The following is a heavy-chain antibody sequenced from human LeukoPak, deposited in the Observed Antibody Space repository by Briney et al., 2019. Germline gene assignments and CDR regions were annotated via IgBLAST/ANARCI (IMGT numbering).Heavy chain of an antibody. J-gene: IGHJ4*02. CDR3: AKDLESGWPGDY. V-gene: IGHV3-30*18. CDR2: IPYDGSNK. D-gene: IGHD6-19*01. Sequence: GRSLRLSCAASGFTFSSYGMHWVRQAPGKGLEWVAVIPYDGSNKYYADSVKGRFTISRDNSKNTLYLQMNSLRAEDTAVYYCAKDLESGWPGDYWGQGTLVTVSS. CDR1: GFTFSSYG.